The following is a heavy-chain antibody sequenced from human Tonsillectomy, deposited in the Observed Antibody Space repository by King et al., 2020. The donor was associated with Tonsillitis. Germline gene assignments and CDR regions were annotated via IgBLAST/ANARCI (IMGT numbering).Heavy chain of an antibody. CDR3: AKDRHSRFLQWTLQPIDY. D-gene: IGHD3-3*01. CDR2: TSNDGRNI. V-gene: IGHV3-30*18. Sequence: VQLVESGGGVVQPGGSLRLSCAASGFSFDSYGMHWVRQAPGKGLEWVAVTSNDGRNIYYAESVKGRFTVSRDNNKNTLYLQMNRLRAEDTAVYYCAKDRHSRFLQWTLQPIDYWGQGTLVTVSS. J-gene: IGHJ4*02. CDR1: GFSFDSYG.